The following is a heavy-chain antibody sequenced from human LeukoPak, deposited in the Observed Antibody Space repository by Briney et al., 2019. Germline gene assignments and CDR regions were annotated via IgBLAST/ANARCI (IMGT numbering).Heavy chain of an antibody. Sequence: PSETLSLTCTVSGGAISSYYWSWIRQPPGEGLEWVGNIYYRGSNNYNPSLKSRVTISVDTSKNQFSLKLSSVTAADTALYYCARAMRYSYGSYYFDYWGQGTLVTVSS. D-gene: IGHD5-18*01. CDR2: IYYRGSN. V-gene: IGHV4-59*01. CDR1: GGAISSYY. CDR3: ARAMRYSYGSYYFDY. J-gene: IGHJ4*02.